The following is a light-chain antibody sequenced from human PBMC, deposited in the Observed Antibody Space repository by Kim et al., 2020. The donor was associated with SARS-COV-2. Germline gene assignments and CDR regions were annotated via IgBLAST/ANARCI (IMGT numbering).Light chain of an antibody. CDR1: QSVSSSY. Sequence: LCPVERATLSCRAIQSVSSSYLAWYQQKPGQAPRLLIYGASSRATGIPDRFSGSGSGTDFTLTISRLEPEDFAVYYCQQYGSSRTFGQGTKVDIK. CDR2: GAS. V-gene: IGKV3-20*01. CDR3: QQYGSSRT. J-gene: IGKJ1*01.